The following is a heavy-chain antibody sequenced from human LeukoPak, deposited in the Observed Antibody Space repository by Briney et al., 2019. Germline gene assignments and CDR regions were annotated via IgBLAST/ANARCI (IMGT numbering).Heavy chain of an antibody. V-gene: IGHV1-69*13. Sequence: GASVKVSCKASGGTFSNYAISWVRQAPGQGLEWMGGIIPIFGTANYAQKFQGRVTITADESTSTAYMELSSLRSEDTAVYYCARGTIKAVVVTAVFDYWGQGTLVTVSS. CDR3: ARGTIKAVVVTAVFDY. CDR2: IIPIFGTA. CDR1: GGTFSNYA. J-gene: IGHJ4*02. D-gene: IGHD2-21*02.